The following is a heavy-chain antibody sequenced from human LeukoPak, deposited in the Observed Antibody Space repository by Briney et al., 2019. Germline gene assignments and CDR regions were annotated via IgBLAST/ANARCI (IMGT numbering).Heavy chain of an antibody. CDR1: GFTFSSYW. CDR3: ARTYSSSWYWFDP. D-gene: IGHD6-13*01. V-gene: IGHV3-21*01. J-gene: IGHJ5*02. Sequence: GGSLRLSCAASGFTFSSYWMSWVRQAPGKGLEWVSSISSSSSYIYYADSVKGRFTISRDNAKNSLYLQMNSLRAEDTAVYYCARTYSSSWYWFDPWGQGTLVTVSS. CDR2: ISSSSSYI.